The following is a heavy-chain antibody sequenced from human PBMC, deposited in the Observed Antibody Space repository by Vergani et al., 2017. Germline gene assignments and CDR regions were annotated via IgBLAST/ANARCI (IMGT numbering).Heavy chain of an antibody. D-gene: IGHD3-3*01. V-gene: IGHV1-69*13. Sequence: QVQLVQSGAEVRKPGSSVKVSCRASGGTFGTYTINWVRQAPGQGLQWMGRVTPLFGRPDFAQEFKGRVTMPADQGTSTAFMEFASLTPDGTAGYFCARGTSGYLANWGQGTLVSVSS. CDR3: ARGTSGYLAN. J-gene: IGHJ4*02. CDR2: VTPLFGRP. CDR1: GGTFGTYT.